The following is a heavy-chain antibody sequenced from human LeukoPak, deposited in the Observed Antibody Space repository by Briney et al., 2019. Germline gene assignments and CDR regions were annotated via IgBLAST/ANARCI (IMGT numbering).Heavy chain of an antibody. D-gene: IGHD2-15*01. CDR1: RGSISSSSYY. J-gene: IGHJ4*02. V-gene: IGHV4-39*01. Sequence: SETLSLTCTVSRGSISSSSYYWGWIRQPPGKGLEWIGTIYYTGSTYYHPSLKSRVTISVDTSKNQFSLKLSSVTAADTAVYYCARQYSDDYFDYWGQGTLVTVSS. CDR2: IYYTGST. CDR3: ARQYSDDYFDY.